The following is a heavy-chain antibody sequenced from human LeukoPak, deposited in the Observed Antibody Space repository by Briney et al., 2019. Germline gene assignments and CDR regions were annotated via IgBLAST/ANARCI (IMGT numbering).Heavy chain of an antibody. V-gene: IGHV4-34*01. CDR2: TNHRGST. D-gene: IGHD1-26*01. CDR3: VQGVSGSYYDDS. Sequence: PSETLSLTCAVYGRSPRGYYWTWIRQPPGKGLEWIGETNHRGSTKYNPSLKSRVTISVDTSKNQGSMKMSSVTAADTALYYCVQGVSGSYYDDSWGPGTLVTVSS. CDR1: GRSPRGYY. J-gene: IGHJ5*01.